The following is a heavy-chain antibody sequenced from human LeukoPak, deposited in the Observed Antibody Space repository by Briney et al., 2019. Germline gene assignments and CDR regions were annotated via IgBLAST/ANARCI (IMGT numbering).Heavy chain of an antibody. CDR2: ISSSSTYI. D-gene: IGHD1-1*01. J-gene: IGHJ4*02. CDR3: ASGTMSTYDY. Sequence: GGSLRLSCAASGFIFSDNSMNWVRQAPGKGLEWVSSISSSSTYIYYADSVTGRFAISRDNAKNSLYLQMNSLTAEDTAAYYCASGTMSTYDYWGQGTLVTVSS. CDR1: GFIFSDNS. V-gene: IGHV3-21*01.